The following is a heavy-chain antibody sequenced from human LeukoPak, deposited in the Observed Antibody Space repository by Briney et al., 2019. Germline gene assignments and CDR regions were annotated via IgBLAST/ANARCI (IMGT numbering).Heavy chain of an antibody. J-gene: IGHJ4*02. D-gene: IGHD2-2*01. CDR3: AKKGLCNSGSCYGVFDY. CDR2: ILYDGSNK. Sequence: GGSLRLSCAASGFTFSHYGMHWVRQAPGKGLEWVAFILYDGSNKYYADSVKGRFTISRDNSKNTLDLQMNSLRAEDTAVYYCAKKGLCNSGSCYGVFDYWGQGTLVTVSS. CDR1: GFTFSHYG. V-gene: IGHV3-30*02.